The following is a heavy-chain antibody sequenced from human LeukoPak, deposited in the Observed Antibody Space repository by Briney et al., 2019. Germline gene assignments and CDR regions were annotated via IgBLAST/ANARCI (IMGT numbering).Heavy chain of an antibody. CDR2: ISGSGGST. J-gene: IGHJ3*02. D-gene: IGHD4-17*01. V-gene: IGHV3-23*01. CDR3: TRPFSTPTVTTIAAFDI. Sequence: GGSLRLSCAASGFTFSSYAMSWVRQAPGKGLEWVSAISGSGGSTYYADSVKGRFTISRDNSKNTLYLQMNSLKTEDTAVYYCTRPFSTPTVTTIAAFDIWGQGTMVTVSS. CDR1: GFTFSSYA.